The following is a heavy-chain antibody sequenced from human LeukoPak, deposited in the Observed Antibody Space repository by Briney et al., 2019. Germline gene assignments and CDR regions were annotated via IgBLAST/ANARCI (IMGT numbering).Heavy chain of an antibody. D-gene: IGHD2-15*01. CDR3: ARSGYCSGGSCYPEDYFDY. V-gene: IGHV4-38-2*01. J-gene: IGHJ4*02. CDR2: IYHSGST. CDR1: GYSISSGYY. Sequence: NASETLSLTCAVSGYSISSGYYWGWIRQPPGTGLGWFGSIYHSGSTYYNPSLKSRVTISVDTSKNQFSLKLSSVTASDTAVYYCARSGYCSGGSCYPEDYFDYWGQGTLVTVSS.